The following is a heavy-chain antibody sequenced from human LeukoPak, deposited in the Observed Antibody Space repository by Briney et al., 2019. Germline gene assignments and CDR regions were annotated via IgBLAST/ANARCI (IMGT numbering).Heavy chain of an antibody. CDR2: ISGSGGST. D-gene: IGHD3-3*01. CDR1: GFTFSSYA. Sequence: GGSLRLSCADSGFTFSSYAMSWVRQAPGKGLEWVSAISGSGGSTYYADSVKGRFTISRDNSKNTLYLQMNSLRAEDTAVYYCAKEGGAFWSGQDAFDIWGQGTMVTVSS. V-gene: IGHV3-23*01. J-gene: IGHJ3*02. CDR3: AKEGGAFWSGQDAFDI.